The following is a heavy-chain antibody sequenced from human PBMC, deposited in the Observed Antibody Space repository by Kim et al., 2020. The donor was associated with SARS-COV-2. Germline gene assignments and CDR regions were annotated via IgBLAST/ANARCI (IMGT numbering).Heavy chain of an antibody. J-gene: IGHJ4*02. CDR1: GFTFSSYA. Sequence: GGSLRLSCAASGFTFSSYAMSWVRQAPGKGLEWVSAISGSGGSTYYADSVKGRFTISRDNSKNTLYLQMNSLRAEDTAVYYCAKAAKSRPIVGITRVGATLVPFFDYWGQGTLVTVSS. CDR2: ISGSGGST. V-gene: IGHV3-23*01. CDR3: AKAAKSRPIVGITRVGATLVPFFDY. D-gene: IGHD1-26*01.